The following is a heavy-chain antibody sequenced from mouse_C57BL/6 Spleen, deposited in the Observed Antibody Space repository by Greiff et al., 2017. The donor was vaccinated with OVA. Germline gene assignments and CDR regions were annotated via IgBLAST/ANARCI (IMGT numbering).Heavy chain of an antibody. CDR1: GYTFTSYW. CDR3: ARRANWDDLDY. D-gene: IGHD4-1*01. CDR2: IHPNSGST. V-gene: IGHV1-64*01. J-gene: IGHJ2*01. Sequence: QVQLQQSGAELVKPGASVKLSCKASGYTFTSYWMHWVKQRPGQGLEWIGMIHPNSGSTNYNEKFKSKATLTVDKSSSTAYMQLSSLTSEDSAVYYCARRANWDDLDYWGQGTTLTVSS.